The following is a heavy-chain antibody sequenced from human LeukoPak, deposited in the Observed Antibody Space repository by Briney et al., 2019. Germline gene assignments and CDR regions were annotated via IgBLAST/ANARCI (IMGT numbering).Heavy chain of an antibody. V-gene: IGHV4-34*01. J-gene: IGHJ6*02. CDR3: ARVPRFYYYGMDV. CDR1: GGSFSGYY. Sequence: SPSETLSLTCAVYGGSFSGYYWSWIRQPPGKGLEWIGEINHSGSTNYNPSLKSRVTISVDRSKNQFSLKLSSVTAADTAVYYCARVPRFYYYGMDVWGQGTTVTVSS. CDR2: INHSGST.